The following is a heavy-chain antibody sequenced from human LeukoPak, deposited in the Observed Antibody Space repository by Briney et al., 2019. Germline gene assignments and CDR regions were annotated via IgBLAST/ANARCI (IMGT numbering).Heavy chain of an antibody. V-gene: IGHV3-23*01. J-gene: IGHJ4*02. CDR2: ISWSGGST. CDR1: GFTFSSYA. CDR3: AKDAPETPSVGAPTDY. D-gene: IGHD1-26*01. Sequence: GGSLRLSCAASGFTFSSYAMSWVRQAPGKGLEWVSAISWSGGSTYYADSVKGRFTISRDNSKNTLYLQMNSLRAEDPAVYCCAKDAPETPSVGAPTDYWGQGTLVTVSS.